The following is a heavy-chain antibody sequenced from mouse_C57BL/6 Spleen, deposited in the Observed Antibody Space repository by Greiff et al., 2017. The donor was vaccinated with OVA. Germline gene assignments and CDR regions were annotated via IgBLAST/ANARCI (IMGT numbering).Heavy chain of an antibody. CDR3: ARVLPYGSSFDY. CDR1: GYAFSSSW. V-gene: IGHV1-82*01. Sequence: QVQLQQSGPELVKPGASVKISCKASGYAFSSSWMNWVKQRPGKGLEWIGRIYPGDGDTNYNGKFKGKATLTADKSSSTAYMQLSSLTSEDSAVYVCARVLPYGSSFDYWGKGTTLTVSS. CDR2: IYPGDGDT. J-gene: IGHJ2*01. D-gene: IGHD1-1*01.